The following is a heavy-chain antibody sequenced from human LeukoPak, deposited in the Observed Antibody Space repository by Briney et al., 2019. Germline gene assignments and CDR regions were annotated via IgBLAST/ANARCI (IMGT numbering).Heavy chain of an antibody. CDR2: IYYSGST. CDR3: ARASIAASYYYYGMDV. CDR1: GGSLSSGVYY. V-gene: IGHV4-30-4*01. J-gene: IGHJ6*02. Sequence: PSETLSLTCTVSGGSLSSGVYYWSWIRQPPGKGLEWIGYIYYSGSTYYNPSLKSRVTISVDTSKNQFSLRLSSVTAADTAVYYCARASIAASYYYYGMDVWGQGTTVTVSS. D-gene: IGHD6-6*01.